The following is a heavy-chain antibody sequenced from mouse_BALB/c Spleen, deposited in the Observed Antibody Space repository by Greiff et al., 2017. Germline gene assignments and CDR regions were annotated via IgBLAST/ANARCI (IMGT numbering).Heavy chain of an antibody. CDR1: GYTFTSYW. CDR2: INPSTGYT. V-gene: IGHV1-7*01. J-gene: IGHJ3*01. D-gene: IGHD2-4*01. Sequence: VQLQQSGAELAKPGASVKMSCKASGYTFTSYWMHWVKQRPGQGLEWIGYINPSTGYTEYNQKFKDKATLTADKSSSTAYMQLSSLTSEDSAVYYCARGNDYDKIFAYWGQGTLVTVSA. CDR3: ARGNDYDKIFAY.